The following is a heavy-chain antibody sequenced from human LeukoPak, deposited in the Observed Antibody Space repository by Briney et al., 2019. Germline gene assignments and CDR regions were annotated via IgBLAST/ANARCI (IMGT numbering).Heavy chain of an antibody. Sequence: PGGSLRLSCAASGFTFSSYWMSWVRQAPGKGLEWVANTKQDGSEKYYVDSVKGRFTISRDNAKNSLYLQMNSLRAEDTAVYYCARVQLERRGDAFDIWGQGTMVTVSS. CDR1: GFTFSSYW. CDR2: TKQDGSEK. V-gene: IGHV3-7*01. D-gene: IGHD1-1*01. J-gene: IGHJ3*02. CDR3: ARVQLERRGDAFDI.